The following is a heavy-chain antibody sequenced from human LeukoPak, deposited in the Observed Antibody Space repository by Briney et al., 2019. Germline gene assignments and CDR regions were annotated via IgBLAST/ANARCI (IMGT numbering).Heavy chain of an antibody. Sequence: ASVKVSCKASGYTFTGYYMHWVRQAPGQGLEWMGWINPNSGGTNYAQKFQGRVTMTRDTSISTAYMELSRLRSDDTAVYYCARDSSSWYMEGTFDYWGQGTLVTVSS. D-gene: IGHD6-13*01. CDR3: ARDSSSWYMEGTFDY. J-gene: IGHJ4*02. V-gene: IGHV1-2*02. CDR1: GYTFTGYY. CDR2: INPNSGGT.